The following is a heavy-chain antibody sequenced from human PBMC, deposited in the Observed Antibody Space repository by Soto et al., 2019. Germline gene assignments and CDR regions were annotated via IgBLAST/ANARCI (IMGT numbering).Heavy chain of an antibody. CDR1: GFTFSSYA. CDR3: VRDTAYCSGGTGYSSHDMDV. V-gene: IGHV3-30*04. D-gene: IGHD2-15*01. Sequence: RLSCAASGFTFSSYAMHWVRQAPGKGLEWVAVISYDGRNKYYADSVKGRFTISRDNSKNTLYLEMNSLRVEDTAVYHCVRDTAYCSGGTGYSSHDMDVWGQGTTVTVSS. CDR2: ISYDGRNK. J-gene: IGHJ6*02.